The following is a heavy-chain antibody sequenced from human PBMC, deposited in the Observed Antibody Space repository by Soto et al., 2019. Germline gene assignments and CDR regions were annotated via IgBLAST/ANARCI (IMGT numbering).Heavy chain of an antibody. J-gene: IGHJ6*02. CDR1: GFTFSNAW. V-gene: IGHV3-15*01. CDR2: IKSKTDGGTT. CDR3: TTDGRSYYYYGMDV. Sequence: PGGSLRLSCAASGFTFSNAWMSWVRQAPGKGLEWVGRIKSKTDGGTTDYAAPVKGRFTIPRDDSKNTLYLQMNSLKTEDTAVYYCTTDGRSYYYYGMDVWGQGXTVTVYS.